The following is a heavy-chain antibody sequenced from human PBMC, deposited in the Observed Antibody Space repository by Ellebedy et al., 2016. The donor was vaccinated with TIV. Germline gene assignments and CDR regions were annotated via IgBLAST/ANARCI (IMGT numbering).Heavy chain of an antibody. CDR3: ASFRAWELKYYYYGMDV. D-gene: IGHD1-26*01. CDR2: INPNSGGT. V-gene: IGHV1-2*02. CDR1: GYTFTGYY. Sequence: AASVKVSCKASGYTFTGYYMHWVRQAPGQGLEWMGWINPNSGGTNYAQKFQGRVTMTRDTTISTAYMELSRLRSDDTAVYYCASFRAWELKYYYYGMDVWGQGTTVTVSS. J-gene: IGHJ6*02.